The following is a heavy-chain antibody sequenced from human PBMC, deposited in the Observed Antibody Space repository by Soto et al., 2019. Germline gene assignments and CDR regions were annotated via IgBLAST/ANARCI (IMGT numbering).Heavy chain of an antibody. CDR2: IYTSGST. V-gene: IGHV4-4*07. D-gene: IGHD1-20*01. CDR1: GGSISSYY. CDR3: ARDLTRDKITCYYYYGMDV. Sequence: SETLSLTCTVSGGSISSYYWSWIRQPAGKGLEWIGRIYTSGSTNYNPSLKSRVTMSVDTSKNQFSLKLSSVTAADTAVYYCARDLTRDKITCYYYYGMDVWGQGTTVTVSS. J-gene: IGHJ6*02.